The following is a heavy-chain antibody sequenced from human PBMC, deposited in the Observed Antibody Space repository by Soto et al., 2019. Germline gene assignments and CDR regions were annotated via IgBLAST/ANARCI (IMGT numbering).Heavy chain of an antibody. V-gene: IGHV1-46*01. D-gene: IGHD3-10*01. CDR3: AREVQRHGSGSYYRGYYYYGMDV. CDR1: GYTFTNHY. Sequence: APMKVSCKASGYTFTNHYIHWGRQAPGQRAEGKGNINPSGGSTSYAQKFQGRVTMTRDTSTSTVYMELSSLRSEDTAVYYCAREVQRHGSGSYYRGYYYYGMDVWGQGTTVTVSS. J-gene: IGHJ6*02. CDR2: INPSGGST.